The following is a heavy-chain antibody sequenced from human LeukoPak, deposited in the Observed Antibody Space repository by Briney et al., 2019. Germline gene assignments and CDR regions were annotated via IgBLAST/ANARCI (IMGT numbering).Heavy chain of an antibody. V-gene: IGHV4-39*02. J-gene: IGHJ6*03. CDR2: INYSGST. D-gene: IGHD3-22*01. Sequence: SETLSLTCSVSGASISISDYYWGWIRQPPGKGLEWIGRINYSGSTYYNPSLKSRVTISVDTSKNHFSLRLTSMTAADTAVYYCARLTHSYYSDTSGYYPYYYMDVWGKGTSVTVSS. CDR3: ARLTHSYYSDTSGYYPYYYMDV. CDR1: GASISISDYY.